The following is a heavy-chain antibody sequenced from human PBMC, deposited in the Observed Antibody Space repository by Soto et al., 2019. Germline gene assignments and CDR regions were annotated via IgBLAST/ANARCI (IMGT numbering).Heavy chain of an antibody. V-gene: IGHV4-61*01. CDR3: ARAALAAWFDP. Sequence: SETLSLTWTVSGGSVSSGIYYWSWIRQPPGKGLEWIGYIYYSGSTNYNPSLKSRVTISVDTSKNQFSLKLSSVTAADTAVYYCARAALAAWFDPWGQGTLVTVSS. J-gene: IGHJ5*02. CDR2: IYYSGST. D-gene: IGHD6-13*01. CDR1: GGSVSSGIYY.